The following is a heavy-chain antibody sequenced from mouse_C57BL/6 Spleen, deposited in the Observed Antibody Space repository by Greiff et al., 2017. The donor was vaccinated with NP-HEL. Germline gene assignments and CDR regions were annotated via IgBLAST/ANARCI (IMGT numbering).Heavy chain of an antibody. J-gene: IGHJ3*01. CDR3: AKYYYGSSNDFFAY. CDR2: INPNNGGT. V-gene: IGHV1-26*01. CDR1: GYTFTDYY. D-gene: IGHD1-1*01. Sequence: EVQLQQSGPELVKPGASVKISCKASGYTFTDYYMNWVKQSHGKSLEWIGDINPNNGGTSYNQKFKGKATLTVDKSSSTAYMELRSLTSEDSAVYYCAKYYYGSSNDFFAYWGQGTLVTVSA.